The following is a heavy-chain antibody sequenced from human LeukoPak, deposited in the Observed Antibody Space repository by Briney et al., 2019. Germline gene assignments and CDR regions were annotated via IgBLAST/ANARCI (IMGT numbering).Heavy chain of an antibody. CDR1: GFTFSSYS. V-gene: IGHV3-21*01. J-gene: IGHJ4*02. CDR3: ARPSTYYYDGSGYYSEDY. CDR2: ISSSSSYI. D-gene: IGHD3-22*01. Sequence: GGSLRLSCAASGFTFSSYSMNWVRQAPGKGLEWVSSISSSSSYIYYADSVKGRFTISRDNAKNSLYLQMNSLRAEDTAVYYCARPSTYYYDGSGYYSEDYWGQGTLVTVSS.